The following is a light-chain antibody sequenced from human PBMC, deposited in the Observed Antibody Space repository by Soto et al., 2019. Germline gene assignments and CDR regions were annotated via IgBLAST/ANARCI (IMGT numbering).Light chain of an antibody. J-gene: IGKJ1*01. V-gene: IGKV3-15*01. CDR3: QQYDTWPPAT. CDR2: GAS. CDR1: QSIGNN. Sequence: EIVMTQSPATMSVSPGERATLSCRASQSIGNNLAWYQRQPGQAPRLLIYGASTRATGIPLRFSGSGSGTDFTLTLSILQSEDFAVYYCQQYDTWPPATFGQGTKVE.